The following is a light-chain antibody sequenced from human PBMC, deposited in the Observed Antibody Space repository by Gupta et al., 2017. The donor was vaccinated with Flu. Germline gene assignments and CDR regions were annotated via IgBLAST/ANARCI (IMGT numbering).Light chain of an antibody. CDR3: LQYYGNPYT. CDR1: QSVRDSHDNKND. Sequence: NCKVSQSVRDSHDNKNDLAWYQQKPGQAPKWLMRWASTRESGVPERFRGSGSGTEFTLTISSLQTEDVAVYYCLQYYGNPYTFGQGTKLEIK. V-gene: IGKV4-1*01. J-gene: IGKJ2*01. CDR2: WAS.